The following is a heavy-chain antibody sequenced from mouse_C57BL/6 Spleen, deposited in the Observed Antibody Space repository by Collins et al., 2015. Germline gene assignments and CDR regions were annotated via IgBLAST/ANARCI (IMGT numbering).Heavy chain of an antibody. V-gene: IGHV13-2*01. CDR3: SRTRGLRWYFDV. J-gene: IGHJ1*03. Sequence: VHGAESVKGRFAISRDDSKSSVYLEINRLREEDTATYFCSRTRGLRWYFDVWGTGTTVTVSS. CDR2: V. D-gene: IGHD2-4*01.